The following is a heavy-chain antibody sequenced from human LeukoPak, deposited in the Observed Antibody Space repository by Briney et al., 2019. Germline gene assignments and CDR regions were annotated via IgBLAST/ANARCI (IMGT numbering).Heavy chain of an antibody. CDR2: ISSSSSYI. D-gene: IGHD6-13*01. J-gene: IGHJ6*03. Sequence: PGESLRLSCAASGLTFSSYSMNCVRQAPGEGLEWVSSISSSSSYIYYTNSVKGRFTISRDNATNSLYLQMHRPRAQDTAVYYCAGGDIAPAPFYTDVSGNRNPVTAS. CDR1: GLTFSSYS. V-gene: IGHV3-21*01. CDR3: AGGDIAPAPFYTDV.